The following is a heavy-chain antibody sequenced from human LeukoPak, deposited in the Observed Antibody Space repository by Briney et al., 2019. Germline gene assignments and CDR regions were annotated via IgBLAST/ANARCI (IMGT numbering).Heavy chain of an antibody. J-gene: IGHJ4*02. CDR3: AKAGQLLGNPLDY. V-gene: IGHV3-23*01. CDR2: ISGSGGST. D-gene: IGHD2-2*01. Sequence: WGSLRLSCAASGFTFSTYGMDWVRQAPGKGLEWVSAISGSGGSTYYADSVKGRFTISRDNSKNTLYLQMNSLRAEDTAVYYCAKAGQLLGNPLDYWGQGTLVTVSS. CDR1: GFTFSTYG.